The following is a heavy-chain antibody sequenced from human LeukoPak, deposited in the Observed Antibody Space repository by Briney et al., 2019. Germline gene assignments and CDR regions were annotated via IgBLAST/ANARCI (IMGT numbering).Heavy chain of an antibody. V-gene: IGHV4-4*07. Sequence: SETLSLTCTVSGGSISTYYWSWIRQPAGKGLEWIGRIHTSGSTNYNPSLKSRVTMSVDTSKNQFSLKLSSVTAADTAMYYCARVDYYDSNGYYNHDSFDIWGQGTMVTVSS. CDR1: GGSISTYY. D-gene: IGHD3-22*01. CDR2: IHTSGST. J-gene: IGHJ3*02. CDR3: ARVDYYDSNGYYNHDSFDI.